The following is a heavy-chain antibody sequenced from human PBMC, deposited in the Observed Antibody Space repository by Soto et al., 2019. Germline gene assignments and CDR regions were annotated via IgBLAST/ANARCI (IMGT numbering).Heavy chain of an antibody. CDR2: IYYSGST. Sequence: QVQLQESGPGLVKPSQTLSLTCTVSGGSISSGGYYWSWIRQHPGKGLEWIGYIYYSGSTYYNPSLKSRFTISVDTSKNQSSLKLSSVTAADTAVYYWAGVGGDSYGYGFDYWGQGTLVTVSS. CDR1: GGSISSGGYY. J-gene: IGHJ4*02. CDR3: AGVGGDSYGYGFDY. D-gene: IGHD5-18*01. V-gene: IGHV4-31*03.